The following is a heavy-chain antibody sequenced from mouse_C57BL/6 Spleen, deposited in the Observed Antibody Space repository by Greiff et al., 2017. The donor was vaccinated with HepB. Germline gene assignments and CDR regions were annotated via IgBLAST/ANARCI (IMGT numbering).Heavy chain of an antibody. CDR1: GYTFTSYT. CDR3: ARFDYYGSSPGAMDY. V-gene: IGHV1-4*01. J-gene: IGHJ4*01. CDR2: INPSRGYT. D-gene: IGHD1-1*01. Sequence: QVQLQQSGAELARPGASVKMSCTASGYTFTSYTMHWVKQRPGQGLEWIGYINPSRGYTKYNQKFKDKATLTADKSSSTAYMPLSSLTSEDAAVYYCARFDYYGSSPGAMDYWGQGTSVTVSS.